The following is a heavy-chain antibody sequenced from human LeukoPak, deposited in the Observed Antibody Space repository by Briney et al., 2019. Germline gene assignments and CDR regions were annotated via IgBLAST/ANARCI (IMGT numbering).Heavy chain of an antibody. Sequence: GGSLRLSCAASGLTVNSNYMSWVRQAPGKGLEWVSVINGDDNTFYADSVKGRYIISRDSSKNTLDLQMTNLTVEDTAVYFCARQTPQGFDYWGQGNLVTVSS. D-gene: IGHD1-14*01. CDR2: INGDDNT. J-gene: IGHJ4*02. V-gene: IGHV3-53*01. CDR3: ARQTPQGFDY. CDR1: GLTVNSNY.